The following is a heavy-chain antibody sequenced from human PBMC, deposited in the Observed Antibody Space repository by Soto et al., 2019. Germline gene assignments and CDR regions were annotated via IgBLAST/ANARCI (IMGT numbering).Heavy chain of an antibody. CDR3: ARHRRDSTWSDFDY. V-gene: IGHV3-7*01. CDR2: ISENGSGT. D-gene: IGHD6-13*01. CDR1: GFTFSSYA. J-gene: IGHJ4*02. Sequence: PGGSLRLSCAASGFTFSSYAMSWVRQAPGKGLEWVANISENGSGTYYADSVKGRFTISRDNAKSSLYVQMNSLRVEDTALYYCARHRRDSTWSDFDYWGQGTLVTVSS.